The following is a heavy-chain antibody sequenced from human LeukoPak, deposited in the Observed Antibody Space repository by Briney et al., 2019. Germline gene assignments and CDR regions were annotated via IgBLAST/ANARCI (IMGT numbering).Heavy chain of an antibody. CDR1: GGTFSSYA. V-gene: IGHV1-69*01. Sequence: SVKVSCKASGGTFSSYAISWVRLAPGQGLEWMGGIIPIFGTANYAQKFQGRVTITADESTSTAYMELSSLRSEDTAVYYCARNAVPDRPFSGMDVWGKGTTVTVSS. CDR3: ARNAVPDRPFSGMDV. J-gene: IGHJ6*04. CDR2: IIPIFGTA. D-gene: IGHD2-2*01.